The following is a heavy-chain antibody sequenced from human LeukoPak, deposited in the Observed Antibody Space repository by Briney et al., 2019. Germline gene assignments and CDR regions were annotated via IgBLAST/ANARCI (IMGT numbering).Heavy chain of an antibody. V-gene: IGHV3-30-3*01. CDR1: GFTFSDYY. J-gene: IGHJ6*02. D-gene: IGHD3-10*01. CDR3: ARSLLWFGDYYGMDV. Sequence: PGGSLRLSCAASGFTFSDYYMSWIRQAPCKGLEWVAVISYDGSNKYYADSVKGRFTISRDNSKNTLYLQMNSLRAEDTAVYYCARSLLWFGDYYGMDVWGQGTTVTVSS. CDR2: ISYDGSNK.